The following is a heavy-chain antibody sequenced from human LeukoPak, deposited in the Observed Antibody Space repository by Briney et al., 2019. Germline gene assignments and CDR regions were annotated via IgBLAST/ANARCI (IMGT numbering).Heavy chain of an antibody. V-gene: IGHV3-23*01. CDR2: ISGSGGST. D-gene: IGHD6-19*01. Sequence: PGGSLRLSCAASGFTFSSYAMSWVRQAPGKGLEWVSAISGSGGSTYYADSVKGRSTISRDNSKNTLYLQMNSLRAEDTAVYYCARDGYSSGWYYFDYWGQGTLVTVSS. CDR1: GFTFSSYA. CDR3: ARDGYSSGWYYFDY. J-gene: IGHJ4*02.